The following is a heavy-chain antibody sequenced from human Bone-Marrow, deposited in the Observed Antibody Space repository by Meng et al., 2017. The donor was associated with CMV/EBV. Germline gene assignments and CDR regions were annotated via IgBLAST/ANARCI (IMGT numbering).Heavy chain of an antibody. CDR1: GFTFSSYA. Sequence: GGSLSLSCAASGFTFSSYAMHWVRQAPGKGLEYVSAISSNGGSTYYADSVKGRFTISRDNSKNTLYLQMGSLRAEDMAVYYCARVGCSSTSCLAEYFQHWGQGPLVTVYS. CDR3: ARVGCSSTSCLAEYFQH. J-gene: IGHJ1*01. CDR2: ISSNGGST. D-gene: IGHD2-2*01. V-gene: IGHV3-64*02.